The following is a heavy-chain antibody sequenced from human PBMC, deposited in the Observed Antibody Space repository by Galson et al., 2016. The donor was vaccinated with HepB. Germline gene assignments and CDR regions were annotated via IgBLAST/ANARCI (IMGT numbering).Heavy chain of an antibody. D-gene: IGHD3-3*01. CDR3: GLFWSGTHY. V-gene: IGHV4-34*01. Sequence: LSLTCGVFGGSLSGFYWYWIRQPPGKGLEWIGEISHHGGTKYNSSLKSRVSMSVGTSRTEMSLRLTSVTAADTAVYFCGLFWSGTHYRSKGTLVTVS. CDR2: ISHHGGT. J-gene: IGHJ4*02. CDR1: GGSLSGFY.